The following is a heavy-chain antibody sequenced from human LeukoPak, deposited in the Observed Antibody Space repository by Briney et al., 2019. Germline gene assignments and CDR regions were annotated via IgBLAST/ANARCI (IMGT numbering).Heavy chain of an antibody. CDR1: EFTFSNYG. V-gene: IGHV3-30*02. J-gene: IGHJ4*02. CDR3: AKNAYRHFDWLLNYFFDY. CDR2: IWYDGSNI. Sequence: PGGSLRLSCTASEFTFSNYGMHWVRQAPGKGLEWVAFIWYDGSNIYYADSVKGRFSISRDNSNNMLFLQMNSLRAEDTAVYYCAKNAYRHFDWLLNYFFDYWGQGTLVTVSS. D-gene: IGHD3-9*01.